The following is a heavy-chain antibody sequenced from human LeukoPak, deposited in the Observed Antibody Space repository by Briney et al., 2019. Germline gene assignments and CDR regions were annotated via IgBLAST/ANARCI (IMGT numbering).Heavy chain of an antibody. J-gene: IGHJ4*02. Sequence: PGRSLRLSCAASGFTFSSYAMHWVRQAPGKGLEWVAGISYDGSNTYYADSVKGRFTISRDNSKNTLYLQMNSLRAEDTAVYYCARVTITIFGAIDYWGQGTLVTVSS. V-gene: IGHV3-30-3*01. D-gene: IGHD3-3*01. CDR3: ARVTITIFGAIDY. CDR2: ISYDGSNT. CDR1: GFTFSSYA.